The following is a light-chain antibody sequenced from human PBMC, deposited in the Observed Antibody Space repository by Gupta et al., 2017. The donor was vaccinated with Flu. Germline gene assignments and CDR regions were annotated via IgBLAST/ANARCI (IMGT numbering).Light chain of an antibody. CDR3: ASWDDSLRGDV. V-gene: IGLV1-47*01. CDR2: RND. J-gene: IGLJ1*01. CDR1: SSNIETNF. Sequence: RITISCSGSSSNIETNFVYWYQHRPGTAPKLLISRNDERPSGVPARFSGSKSGTSASLAISGLRVEDEADYYCASWDDSLRGDVLGTGTRVTVL.